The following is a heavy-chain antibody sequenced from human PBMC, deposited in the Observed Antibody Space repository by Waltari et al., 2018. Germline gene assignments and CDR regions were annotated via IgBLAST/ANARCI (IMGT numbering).Heavy chain of an antibody. J-gene: IGHJ5*02. CDR1: GGTLSSYP. CDR3: ARPTGDATSSSNWFDP. D-gene: IGHD6-6*01. V-gene: IGHV1-69*04. Sequence: QVQLVQSGAEVKKPGSSVKVSCKASGGTLSSYPISWLRHAPGHGLEWMGKINTFLDRTNNAQKFRDRVTIASDKSTNTADMELSRVTSDDTAVYYCARPTGDATSSSNWFDPWGQGTLVTGSS. CDR2: INTFLDRT.